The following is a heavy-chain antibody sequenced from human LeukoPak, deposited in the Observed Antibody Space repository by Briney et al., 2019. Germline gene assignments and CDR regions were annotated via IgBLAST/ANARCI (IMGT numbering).Heavy chain of an antibody. CDR2: MNPNSGNT. J-gene: IGHJ4*02. CDR3: AREPPYSGSYGGDY. Sequence: ASVKVSCKASGYTFISYGINWVRQATGQGLEWMGWMNPNSGNTGYAQKFQGRVTITRNTSISTAYMELSSLRSEDTAVYYCAREPPYSGSYGGDYWGQGTLVTVSS. V-gene: IGHV1-8*03. CDR1: GYTFISYG. D-gene: IGHD1-26*01.